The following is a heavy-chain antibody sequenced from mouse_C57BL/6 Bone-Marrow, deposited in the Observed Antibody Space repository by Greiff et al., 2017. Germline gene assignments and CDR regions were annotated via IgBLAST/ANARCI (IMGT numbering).Heavy chain of an antibody. Sequence: QVQLQQSGAELVRPGASVTLSCKASGYTFTDYEMHWVKQTPVHGLEWIGAIDPETGGTAYNQKFKGKAILTADKSSSTAYMELRSLTSEDSAVYYCTRGSYAPEAMDYWGQGTSVTVSS. D-gene: IGHD6-5*01. CDR2: IDPETGGT. V-gene: IGHV1-15*01. CDR3: TRGSYAPEAMDY. J-gene: IGHJ4*01. CDR1: GYTFTDYE.